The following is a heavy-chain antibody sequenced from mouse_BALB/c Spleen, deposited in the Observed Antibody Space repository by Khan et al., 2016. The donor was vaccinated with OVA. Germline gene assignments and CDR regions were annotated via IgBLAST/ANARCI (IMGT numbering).Heavy chain of an antibody. CDR2: ISSGSSTI. CDR3: ARSGGNFHWYFDV. Sequence: VQLKQSGGDLVQPGGSRKLSCAASGFTFSSFGMHWVRQAPKKGLEWVAYISSGSSTIYYVDTVKGRFTISRDNPKNTLFLQMTSLRSEDTAMYYCARSGGNFHWYFDVWGAGTSVTVSS. V-gene: IGHV5-17*02. CDR1: GFTFSSFG. J-gene: IGHJ1*01. D-gene: IGHD2-1*01.